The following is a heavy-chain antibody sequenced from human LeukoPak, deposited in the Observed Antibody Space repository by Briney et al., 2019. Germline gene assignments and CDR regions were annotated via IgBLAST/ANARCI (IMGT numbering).Heavy chain of an antibody. CDR2: IGSSSSYI. CDR3: ARDGLDYSGNSGAFDI. Sequence: PGGSLRLSCAASGFTFSSYSMNWVRQAPGKGLEWVSSIGSSSSYIYYADSVKGRFTISRDNAKNSLYLQMNSLRAEDTAVYYCARDGLDYSGNSGAFDIWGQGTMVTVSS. D-gene: IGHD4-23*01. J-gene: IGHJ3*02. V-gene: IGHV3-21*01. CDR1: GFTFSSYS.